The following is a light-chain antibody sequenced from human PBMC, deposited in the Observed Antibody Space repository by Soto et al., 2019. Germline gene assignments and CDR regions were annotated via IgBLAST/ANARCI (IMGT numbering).Light chain of an antibody. CDR1: QSVRSNY. CDR3: QQYDTSPPLT. Sequence: EIVLTQSPGTLSLSPGDRATLSCRASQSVRSNYLAWYQQKPGQAPRLLLYGASSSATGIPDRFSGSRSGTDFTLTISRLETEDFAVYYCQQYDTSPPLTFGGGTKVAIK. CDR2: GAS. J-gene: IGKJ4*01. V-gene: IGKV3-20*01.